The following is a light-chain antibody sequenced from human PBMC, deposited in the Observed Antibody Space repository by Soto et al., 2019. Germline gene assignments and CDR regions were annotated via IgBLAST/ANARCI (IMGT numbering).Light chain of an antibody. CDR2: GNN. Sequence: QAVVTQPPSVSGAPGQRVTISCTGSSSNIGAGFDVHWYQQFPGTAPQLLIYGNNNRPSGVPDRFTGSKSGTSASLDITGLQAEDEADYYCQSYDISLSTSSPSWVFGGGTKLTVL. V-gene: IGLV1-40*01. J-gene: IGLJ3*02. CDR1: SSNIGAGFD. CDR3: QSYDISLSTSSPSWV.